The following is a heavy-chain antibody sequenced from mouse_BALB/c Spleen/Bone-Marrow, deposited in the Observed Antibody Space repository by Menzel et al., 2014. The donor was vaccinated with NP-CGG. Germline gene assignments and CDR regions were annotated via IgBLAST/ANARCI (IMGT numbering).Heavy chain of an antibody. V-gene: IGHV1-7*01. CDR3: ARIYYYGRDY. J-gene: IGHJ2*01. CDR1: GYTFTNYW. D-gene: IGHD1-1*01. CDR2: INPSTGYT. Sequence: QVQLQQSGAELAKPGASVKMSCKVSGYTFTNYWMHWVKRRPGQGLEWIGYINPSTGYTEYNQKFKDKATLTADKSSSTAYMQLSSLTSEDSAVYYCARIYYYGRDYWGQGTTLTVSS.